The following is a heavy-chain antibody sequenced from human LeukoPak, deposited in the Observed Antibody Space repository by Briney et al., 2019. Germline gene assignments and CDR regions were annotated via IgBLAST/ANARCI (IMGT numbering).Heavy chain of an antibody. CDR1: GGSFSGYY. J-gene: IGHJ4*02. CDR3: ARARTDIVVVPAAMSPDVYDY. D-gene: IGHD2-2*01. V-gene: IGHV4-34*01. Sequence: PSETLSLTCAVYGGSFSGYYWSWIRQPPGKGLEWIGEINHSGSTNYNPSLKSRVTISVDTSKNQFSLKLSSVTAADTAVYYCARARTDIVVVPAAMSPDVYDYWGQGTLVTVSS. CDR2: INHSGST.